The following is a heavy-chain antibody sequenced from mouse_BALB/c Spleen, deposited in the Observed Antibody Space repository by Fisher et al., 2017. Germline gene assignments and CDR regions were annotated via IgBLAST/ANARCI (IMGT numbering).Heavy chain of an antibody. CDR3: ASNYGYYYAMDY. V-gene: IGHV1-9*01. J-gene: IGHJ4*01. Sequence: KFKGKATFTADTSSNTAYMQLSSLTSEDSAVYYCASNYGYYYAMDYWGQGTSVTVPQ. D-gene: IGHD1-1*01.